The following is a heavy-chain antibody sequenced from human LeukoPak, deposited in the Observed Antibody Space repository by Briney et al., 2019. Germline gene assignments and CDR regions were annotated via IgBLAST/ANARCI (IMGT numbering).Heavy chain of an antibody. Sequence: SETLSLTCTIFGDSFSRGDSYWDWLRQPPGKGLEWIGTIYYSGRTYYSPSLKSRVTLSVDMSNNQFSLTLSSVTAADTALYFCARRRYYDSSGYLEWGQGTLVTVSS. D-gene: IGHD3-22*01. CDR1: GDSFSRGDSY. CDR3: ARRRYYDSSGYLE. CDR2: IYYSGRT. J-gene: IGHJ1*01. V-gene: IGHV4-39*01.